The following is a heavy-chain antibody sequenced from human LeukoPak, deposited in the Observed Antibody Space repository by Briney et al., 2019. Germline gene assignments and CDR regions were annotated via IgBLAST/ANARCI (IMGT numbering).Heavy chain of an antibody. CDR2: IHYSGST. CDR1: GYSISSAYY. V-gene: IGHV4-38-2*02. D-gene: IGHD4/OR15-4a*01. Sequence: SETLSLTCSVSGYSISSAYYWGWIRQPPGKGLEWIATIHYSGSTYYNPSLKSRVTISLDTSKNQFSLKLSSVTAADTAVYYCARDPVLREGFDYWGQGTLVTVSS. CDR3: ARDPVLREGFDY. J-gene: IGHJ4*02.